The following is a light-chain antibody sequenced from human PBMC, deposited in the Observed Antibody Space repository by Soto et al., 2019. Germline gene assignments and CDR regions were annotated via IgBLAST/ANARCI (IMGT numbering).Light chain of an antibody. CDR2: EAT. CDR3: CSFAGGATFV. J-gene: IGLJ2*01. CDR1: SNDVGGYDL. Sequence: HSALTQPASVSGSPGQSITISCSGTSNDVGGYDLVSWYQQHPGKAPRLIIYEATKRPSGVSARFSASKSGYTASLTISAIQAEDEAYYSCCSFAGGATFVFGGGTKRTVL. V-gene: IGLV2-23*02.